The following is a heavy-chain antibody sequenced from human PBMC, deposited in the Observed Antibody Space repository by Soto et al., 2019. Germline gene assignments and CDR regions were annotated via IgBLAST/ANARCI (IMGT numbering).Heavy chain of an antibody. J-gene: IGHJ6*02. CDR2: IWYDGSNK. CDR3: ARELVARSGSPRNYYYYYGMDV. Sequence: GGSLRLSCAASGFTFSSYGMHWVRQAPGKGLEWVAVIWYDGSNKYYADSVKGRFTISRDNSKNMLYLQMNSLRAEDTAVYYCARELVARSGSPRNYYYYYGMDVWGQGTTVTVSS. V-gene: IGHV3-33*01. D-gene: IGHD5-18*01. CDR1: GFTFSSYG.